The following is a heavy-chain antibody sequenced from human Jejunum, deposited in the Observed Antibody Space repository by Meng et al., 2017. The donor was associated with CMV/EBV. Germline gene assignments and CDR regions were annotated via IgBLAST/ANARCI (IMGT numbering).Heavy chain of an antibody. CDR2: IYPRDSDT. CDR3: TKMVFSAYNWFDP. J-gene: IGHJ5*02. Sequence: GSGFDFPSYWIGWVRQKPGKGLELMGIIYPRDSDTRYSPSFEGQVTMSADPSINTTYLHWSSLKASDTAVYYCTKMVFSAYNWFDPWGQGTLVTVSS. CDR1: GFDFPSYW. V-gene: IGHV5-51*01. D-gene: IGHD2-8*01.